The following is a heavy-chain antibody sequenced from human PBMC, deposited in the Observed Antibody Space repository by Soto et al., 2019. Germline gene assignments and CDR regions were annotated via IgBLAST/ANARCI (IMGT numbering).Heavy chain of an antibody. CDR3: ADAVTTFSEADYYGMDV. V-gene: IGHV3-30-3*01. J-gene: IGHJ6*02. CDR1: GFTFSSYA. CDR2: ISYDGSNK. Sequence: PGGSLRLSCAASGFTFSSYAMHWVRQAPGKGLEWVAVISYDGSNKYYADSVKGRFTISRDNSKNTLYLQMNSLRAEDTAVYYCADAVTTFSEADYYGMDVWGQGTTVTVSS. D-gene: IGHD4-4*01.